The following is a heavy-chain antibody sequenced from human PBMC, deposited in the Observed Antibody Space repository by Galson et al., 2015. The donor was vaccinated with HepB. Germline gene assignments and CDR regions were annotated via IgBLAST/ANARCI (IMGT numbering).Heavy chain of an antibody. CDR1: GGSISTYY. CDR3: ARLMWTVRGEYCQH. D-gene: IGHD3-10*01. V-gene: IGHV4-59*08. J-gene: IGHJ1*01. CDR2: IYYSGNI. Sequence: SETLSLTCTVSGGSISTYYWSWIRQSPGKGLEWIGYIYYSGNINYNPSLNSRVTISVDTSKNQFSLKVTSVTAADTAVYYCARLMWTVRGEYCQHWGQGTLVTVSS.